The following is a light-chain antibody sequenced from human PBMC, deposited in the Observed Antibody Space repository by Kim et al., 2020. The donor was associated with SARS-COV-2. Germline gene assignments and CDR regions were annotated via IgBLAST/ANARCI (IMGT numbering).Light chain of an antibody. CDR1: QSVSSN. Sequence: VSPRERATLSCRASQSVSSNLAWYQQKPGQAPRLLIYGASTRATGIPARFSGSGSGTEFTLTISSLQSEDFAVYYCQQYNNWPSLTFGGGTKLEI. V-gene: IGKV3-15*01. J-gene: IGKJ4*01. CDR3: QQYNNWPSLT. CDR2: GAS.